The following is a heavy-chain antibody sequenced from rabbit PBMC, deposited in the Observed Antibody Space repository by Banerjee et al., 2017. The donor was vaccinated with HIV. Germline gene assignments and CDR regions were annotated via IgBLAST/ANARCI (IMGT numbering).Heavy chain of an antibody. CDR2: IDGGRSDST. V-gene: IGHV1S40*01. J-gene: IGHJ4*01. CDR3: ASSVGYNYASFGL. CDR1: GFSFSRSYY. D-gene: IGHD6-1*01. Sequence: QSLEESGGDLVKPGASLTLTCTASGFSFSRSYYMCWVRQAPGKGLEWIACIDGGRSDSTYYANWAKGRLTISKTSSTTVTLEMTSLTAADTATYFCASSVGYNYASFGLWGPGTLVTVS.